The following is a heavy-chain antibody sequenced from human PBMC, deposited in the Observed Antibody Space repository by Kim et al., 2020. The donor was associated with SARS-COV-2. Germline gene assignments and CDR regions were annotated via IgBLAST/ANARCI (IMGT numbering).Heavy chain of an antibody. CDR3: AKSPSSWYDY. J-gene: IGHJ4*02. Sequence: STYYADSVKGRFTISRDNSKNTLYLQMKSLRAEDTAVYYCAKSPSSWYDYWGQGTLVTVSS. D-gene: IGHD6-13*01. CDR2: ST. V-gene: IGHV3-23*01.